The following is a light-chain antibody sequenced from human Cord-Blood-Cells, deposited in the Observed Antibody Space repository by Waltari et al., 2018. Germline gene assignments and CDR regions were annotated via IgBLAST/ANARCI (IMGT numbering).Light chain of an antibody. J-gene: IGLJ3*02. CDR2: EGS. CDR1: SSDVGSYNL. V-gene: IGLV2-23*01. CDR3: CSYAGSSTWV. Sequence: QSALTQPASVSGHPGQSITISCTGTSSDVGSYNLVSWYQQHPGKAPKLMIYEGSKRPSGVSNRFSGSKSGNTASLTISGLQAEDEADYYCCSYAGSSTWVFGGGTKLTVL.